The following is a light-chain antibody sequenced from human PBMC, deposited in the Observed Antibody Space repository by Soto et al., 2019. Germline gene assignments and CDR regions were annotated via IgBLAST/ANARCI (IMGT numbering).Light chain of an antibody. CDR2: DVS. V-gene: IGLV2-14*03. CDR3: SSYTSSSLHV. J-gene: IGLJ1*01. Sequence: QSALTQPASVSGSPGQSITISCTGTSSDVGGYNYVSWYQQHPGKAPKLMIYDVSNRPSGVSNRFSGSKSGNTASLTISGLQAYDEADYCFSSYTSSSLHVFGTGTKVNVL. CDR1: SSDVGGYNY.